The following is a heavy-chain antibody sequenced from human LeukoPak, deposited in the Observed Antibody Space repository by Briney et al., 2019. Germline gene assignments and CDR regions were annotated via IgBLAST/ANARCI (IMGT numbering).Heavy chain of an antibody. CDR3: ARSGDPGWLPYYYYYYMDV. CDR2: INPNSGGT. Sequence: ASVKVSCKASGYTFTGYYMHWVRQAPGQGLEWMGWINPNSGGTNYAQKFQGRVTMTRDTSISTAYMELSRLRSDDTAVYYCARSGDPGWLPYYYYYYMDVWGKGTTVTVSS. D-gene: IGHD5-12*01. V-gene: IGHV1-2*02. CDR1: GYTFTGYY. J-gene: IGHJ6*03.